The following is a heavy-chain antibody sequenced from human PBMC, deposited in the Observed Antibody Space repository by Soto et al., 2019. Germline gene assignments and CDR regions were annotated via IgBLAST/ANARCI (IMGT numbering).Heavy chain of an antibody. CDR2: INPNSGGT. D-gene: IGHD2-8*01. Sequence: ASVKVSCKASGYTFTGYYMHWVRQAPGQGLEWMGWINPNSGGTNYAQKFQGWVTMTRDTSISTAYMELSRLRSDDTAVYYCAREGYCTNSVCYTWFDPWGQGTLVTVSS. J-gene: IGHJ5*02. V-gene: IGHV1-2*04. CDR3: AREGYCTNSVCYTWFDP. CDR1: GYTFTGYY.